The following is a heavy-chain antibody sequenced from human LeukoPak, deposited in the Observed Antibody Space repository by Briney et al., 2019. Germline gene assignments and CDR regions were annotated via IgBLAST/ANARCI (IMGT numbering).Heavy chain of an antibody. CDR3: ARRDPPLGWNDGDAFDI. V-gene: IGHV4-34*01. Sequence: SETLSLTCVVYGGSFSGYYWSWNRQPPGKGLEWIGEINHSGSTNYNPSLKSRVTISVDTSKNQFSLKLSSVTAADTAVYYCARRDPPLGWNDGDAFDIWGQGTMVTVSS. J-gene: IGHJ3*02. D-gene: IGHD1-1*01. CDR1: GGSFSGYY. CDR2: INHSGST.